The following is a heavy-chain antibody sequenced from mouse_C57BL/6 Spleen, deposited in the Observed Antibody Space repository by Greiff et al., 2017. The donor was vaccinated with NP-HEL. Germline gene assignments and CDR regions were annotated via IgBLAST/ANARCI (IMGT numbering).Heavy chain of an antibody. CDR2: IYPGSGST. D-gene: IGHD1-1*01. J-gene: IGHJ2*01. V-gene: IGHV1-55*01. CDR3: ARRGLATVEDY. CDR1: GYTFTSYW. Sequence: QVQLKQPGAELVKPGASVKMSCKASGYTFTSYWITWVKQRPGQGLEWIGDIYPGSGSTNYNEKFKSKATLTVDTSSSTAYMQRSSLTSEDSAVYYCARRGLATVEDYWGQGTTLTVSS.